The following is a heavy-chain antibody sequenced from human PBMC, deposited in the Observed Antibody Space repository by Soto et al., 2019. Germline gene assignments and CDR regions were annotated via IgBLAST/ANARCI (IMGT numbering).Heavy chain of an antibody. V-gene: IGHV4-59*01. CDR1: GASINSY. CDR3: ARDSSGSYREPPRFDY. CDR2: SYYSGTT. J-gene: IGHJ4*02. D-gene: IGHD1-26*01. Sequence: QVQLQESGPGLVKPSETLSLTCSVSGASINSYWNWIRQPPGKGLEWIGYSYYSGTTNYNPSLKSRVTMSIDTSKNQFSLNLRSVTAADTAVYYCARDSSGSYREPPRFDYWGQGTLVTVSS.